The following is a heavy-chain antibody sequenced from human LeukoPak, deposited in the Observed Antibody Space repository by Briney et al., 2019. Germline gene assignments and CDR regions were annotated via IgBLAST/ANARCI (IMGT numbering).Heavy chain of an antibody. CDR2: IPYDGSNK. J-gene: IGHJ6*03. V-gene: IGHV3-30*04. Sequence: PGGSLRLSCAASGFTFSSYAMHWVRQAPGKGLEWVAVIPYDGSNKYYADSVKGRFTISRDNSKNTLYLQMNSLRAEDTAVYYCARDRYDGIGHCYYMDVWGKGTTVTVSS. CDR3: ARDRYDGIGHCYYMDV. CDR1: GFTFSSYA. D-gene: IGHD3-16*02.